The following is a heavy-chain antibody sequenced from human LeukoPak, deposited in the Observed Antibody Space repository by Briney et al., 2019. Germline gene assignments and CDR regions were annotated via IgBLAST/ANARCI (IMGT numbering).Heavy chain of an antibody. Sequence: GRSLRLSCAASGFTFSNYGMHWVRQAPGKGLERVAVISYDGSNKYYADSVKGRFTISRDNSKNTLYLQMNSLRAEDTAVYYCAKDNSGSYYGGVYYWGQGTLVTVSS. CDR2: ISYDGSNK. CDR1: GFTFSNYG. CDR3: AKDNSGSYYGGVYY. D-gene: IGHD1-26*01. V-gene: IGHV3-30*18. J-gene: IGHJ4*02.